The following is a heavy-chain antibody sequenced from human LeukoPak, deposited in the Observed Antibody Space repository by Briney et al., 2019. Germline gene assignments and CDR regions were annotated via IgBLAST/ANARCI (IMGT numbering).Heavy chain of an antibody. D-gene: IGHD1-1*01. CDR3: ARGGERGWFDP. CDR1: GFTFSNYS. Sequence: PGGSLRLSCEASGFTFSNYSMNWVRQAPGKGLEWVSYIRSSSTTIYYADSVKGRFTISRDNAKNSLYLQMNSLRAEDTAVYYCARGGERGWFDPWGQGTLVTVSS. V-gene: IGHV3-48*01. CDR2: IRSSSTTI. J-gene: IGHJ5*02.